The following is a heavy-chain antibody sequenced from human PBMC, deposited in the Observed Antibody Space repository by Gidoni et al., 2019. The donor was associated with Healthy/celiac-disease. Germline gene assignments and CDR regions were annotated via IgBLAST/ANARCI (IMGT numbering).Heavy chain of an antibody. CDR1: GYTFTSSG. Sequence: QVQLVQSGAEVKKPGASVTVSCKASGYTFTSSGISWVRQAPGQGLEWMGWISAYNGNTNYAQKLQGRVTMTTDTSTSTAYMELRSLRSDDTAVYYCARVIPILTGYDYYYYYGMDVWGQGTTVTVSS. CDR2: ISAYNGNT. J-gene: IGHJ6*02. CDR3: ARVIPILTGYDYYYYYGMDV. D-gene: IGHD3-9*01. V-gene: IGHV1-18*01.